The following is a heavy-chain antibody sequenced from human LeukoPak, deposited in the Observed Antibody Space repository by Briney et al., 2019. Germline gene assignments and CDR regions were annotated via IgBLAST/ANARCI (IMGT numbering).Heavy chain of an antibody. Sequence: PGESLRLSCAASGFTFSSYAMTWVCQAPGRGLEWVSSIKGSGDGTSYADSVKGRFTMSRDNSKNTLYLQMNSLRAEDTAIYYCGRDPNGDYVGAFDFWGQGTLVTVSS. CDR3: GRDPNGDYVGAFDF. CDR1: GFTFSSYA. V-gene: IGHV3-23*01. J-gene: IGHJ3*01. D-gene: IGHD4-17*01. CDR2: IKGSGDGT.